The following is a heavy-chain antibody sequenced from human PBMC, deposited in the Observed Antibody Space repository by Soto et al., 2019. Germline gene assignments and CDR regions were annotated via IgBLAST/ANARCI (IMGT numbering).Heavy chain of an antibody. CDR1: GFTFSSYA. CDR2: ISYDGSNK. CDR3: ARDHLGLVVVVGPSGFDP. D-gene: IGHD2-15*01. J-gene: IGHJ5*02. Sequence: GWSLRLSCAAAGFTFSSYAMHWVRQAPGKGLEWVAVISYDGSNKYYAGSVKGRFTISRDNSKNTLYLQMNSLRAEDTAVYYCARDHLGLVVVVGPSGFDPWGQGTLVTASS. V-gene: IGHV3-30-3*01.